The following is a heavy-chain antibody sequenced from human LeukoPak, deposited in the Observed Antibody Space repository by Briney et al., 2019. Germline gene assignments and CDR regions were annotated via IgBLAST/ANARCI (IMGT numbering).Heavy chain of an antibody. V-gene: IGHV4-39*01. CDR1: GGSISSSSYY. Sequence: SETLSLTCTVSGGSISSSSYYWGWIRQPPGQGLEWIGSIYYSGSTYYNPSLKSRVTISVDTSKNQFSLKLSSVTAADTAMYYCARLTTDYVWGSYRSGDDAFDIWGQGTMVTVSS. CDR2: IYYSGST. J-gene: IGHJ3*02. CDR3: ARLTTDYVWGSYRSGDDAFDI. D-gene: IGHD3-16*02.